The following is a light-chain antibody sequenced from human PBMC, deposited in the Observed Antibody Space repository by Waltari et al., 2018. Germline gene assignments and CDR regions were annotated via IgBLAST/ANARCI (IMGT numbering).Light chain of an antibody. Sequence: DIQMTQSPSSLSASVGDSVTITCRASQKIDRYLNWYQQQSGKAPKLLIYASSSLQSGVPSRFGGSGSGTDFTLTISSLHPEDFATYYCQQLNSYPLTFGGGTKVEIK. CDR3: QQLNSYPLT. J-gene: IGKJ4*01. V-gene: IGKV1-39*01. CDR2: ASS. CDR1: QKIDRY.